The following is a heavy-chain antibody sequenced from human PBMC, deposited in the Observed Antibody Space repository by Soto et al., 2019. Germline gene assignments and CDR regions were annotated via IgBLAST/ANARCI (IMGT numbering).Heavy chain of an antibody. CDR2: IGGGNDISR. CDR3: TKGPARTPHAFFDH. J-gene: IGHJ5*02. Sequence: EVQLSESGGGLVQPGGSLTLSCAASGFNFSPYAMSWVRQAPGRGLEWVSGIGGGNDISRHYKDSVEGRFTISRDNSKNRLYLVMNNLRVEDTRVYACTKGPARTPHAFFDHWGQKIMVTVS. CDR1: GFNFSPYA. V-gene: IGHV3-23*01.